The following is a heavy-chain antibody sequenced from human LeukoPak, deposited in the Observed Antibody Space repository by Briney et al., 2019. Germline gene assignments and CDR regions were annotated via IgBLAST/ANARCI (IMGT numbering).Heavy chain of an antibody. CDR2: FYYSGST. D-gene: IGHD2-15*01. CDR1: GASIAGSSYY. J-gene: IGHJ4*02. Sequence: SETLSLTCTVSGASIAGSSYYWGWIRQPPGKGLEWIGSFYYSGSTYYNPSLKSRVTISVDTSQNQFSLKMRFVTAADTAVYYCAITIGGYCSGGSCFPRFDYWGQGTLVTVSS. V-gene: IGHV4-39*01. CDR3: AITIGGYCSGGSCFPRFDY.